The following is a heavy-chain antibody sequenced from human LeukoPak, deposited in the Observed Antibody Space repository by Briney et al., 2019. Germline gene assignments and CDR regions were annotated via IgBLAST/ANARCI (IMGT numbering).Heavy chain of an antibody. Sequence: PGGSLRLSCAASGFTFSSYSMNWVRQAPGKGLEWVSSISSSSSYIYYADSVKGRFTISRDNPKNTLYLQMNSLRAGDTAVYFCARRGVVIRVILVGFHKEAYYFDSWGQGALVTVSS. CDR1: GFTFSSYS. CDR2: ISSSSSYI. D-gene: IGHD3-22*01. J-gene: IGHJ4*02. V-gene: IGHV3-21*04. CDR3: ARRGVVIRVILVGFHKEAYYFDS.